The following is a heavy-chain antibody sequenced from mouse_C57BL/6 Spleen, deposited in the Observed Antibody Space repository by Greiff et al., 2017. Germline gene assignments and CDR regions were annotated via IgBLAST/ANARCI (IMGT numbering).Heavy chain of an antibody. J-gene: IGHJ1*03. Sequence: VQLQQSGAELVKPGASVKISCKASGYTFTDYYINWVKQRPGQGLEWIGKIGPGSGSTYYNEKFKGKATLTADKSSSTAYMQLSSLTSEDSAVYFCARAPDYYGSTYWYFDVWGTGTTVTVSS. CDR2: IGPGSGST. CDR1: GYTFTDYY. V-gene: IGHV1-77*01. D-gene: IGHD1-1*01. CDR3: ARAPDYYGSTYWYFDV.